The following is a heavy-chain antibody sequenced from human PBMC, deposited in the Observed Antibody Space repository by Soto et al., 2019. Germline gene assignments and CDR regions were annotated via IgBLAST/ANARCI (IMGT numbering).Heavy chain of an antibody. D-gene: IGHD2-21*01. J-gene: IGHJ5*02. CDR1: GFTFCSYA. Sequence: GGALRLSFSASGFTFCSYAMSWVRPAPGKGLEWVSAISGSGGSTYYADSVKGRFTISRDNSKNTLYLQMNSLRAEDTAVYYCAKDPPRVVGMFDPWGQGTLVTVSS. V-gene: IGHV3-23*01. CDR2: ISGSGGST. CDR3: AKDPPRVVGMFDP.